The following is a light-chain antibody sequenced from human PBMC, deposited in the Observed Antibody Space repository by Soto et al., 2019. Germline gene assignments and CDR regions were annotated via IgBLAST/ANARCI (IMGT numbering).Light chain of an antibody. CDR2: DVN. Sequence: QSALTPPASVSGSPGQSITISCSGISTDVDTYNYVSWYQLHPGEAPKVLIYDVNSRPSGVSNRFSGSRSGNTASLTNSGLQAEDEAHYYCCSHTPGSTRYVFGTGTKVTVL. CDR1: STDVDTYNY. J-gene: IGLJ1*01. CDR3: CSHTPGSTRYV. V-gene: IGLV2-14*03.